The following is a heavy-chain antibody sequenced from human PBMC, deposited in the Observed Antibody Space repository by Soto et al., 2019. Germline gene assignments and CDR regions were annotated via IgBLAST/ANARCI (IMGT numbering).Heavy chain of an antibody. CDR3: ARDLFGYCTNGVCYDNWFDP. D-gene: IGHD2-8*01. CDR2: ISAYNGNT. Sequence: QVQLVQSGAEVKKPGASVKVSYKASGYTFTSYGISWVRQAPGQGLEWMGWISAYNGNTNYAQKLQGRVTMTTDTSTITAYMELRSLRSDDTAVYYCARDLFGYCTNGVCYDNWFDPWGQGTLVTVSS. J-gene: IGHJ5*02. CDR1: GYTFTSYG. V-gene: IGHV1-18*01.